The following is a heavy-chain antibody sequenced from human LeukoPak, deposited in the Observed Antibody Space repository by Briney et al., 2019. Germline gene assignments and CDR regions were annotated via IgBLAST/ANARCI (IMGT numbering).Heavy chain of an antibody. J-gene: IGHJ3*02. CDR1: AYTFTSYG. D-gene: IGHD3-10*01. CDR3: ARDGKWFGDLLVAFDI. CDR2: ISAYNGNT. Sequence: GASVKVSCKASAYTFTSYGISWVRQAPGQGLEWMGWISAYNGNTNYAQKFQGRVAMTTDTSTNIAYMELRSLRSDDTAVYYCARDGKWFGDLLVAFDIWGQGTMVTVSS. V-gene: IGHV1-18*01.